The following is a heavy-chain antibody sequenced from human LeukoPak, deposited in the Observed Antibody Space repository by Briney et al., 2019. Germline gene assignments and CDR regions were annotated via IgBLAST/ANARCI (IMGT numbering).Heavy chain of an antibody. CDR3: ARGEYYYHSSGYYSYYFNY. Sequence: ASVKVSCKASGYTFTGYYMHWVRQAPGQGLEWMGWINPNSGGTNYAQKSQGRVTMTTDTSTSTAYMELRSLRSDDTAVYYCARGEYYYHSSGYYSYYFNYWGQGTLVTVSS. CDR1: GYTFTGYY. CDR2: INPNSGGT. D-gene: IGHD3-22*01. J-gene: IGHJ4*02. V-gene: IGHV1-2*02.